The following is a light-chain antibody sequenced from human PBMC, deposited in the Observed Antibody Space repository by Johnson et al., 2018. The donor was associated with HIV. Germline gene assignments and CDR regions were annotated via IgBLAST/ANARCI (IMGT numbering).Light chain of an antibody. Sequence: QPVLTQPPSVSAAPGQKVTISCSGSSSNIGNNYVSWYQQLPGTAPKLLIYENNKRPSGIPDRFSGSKSGTSATLGMTGLQTGDEADYYCGTWDSSLSAARVFGPGTKVTVL. CDR2: ENN. CDR3: GTWDSSLSAARV. J-gene: IGLJ1*01. CDR1: SSNIGNNY. V-gene: IGLV1-51*02.